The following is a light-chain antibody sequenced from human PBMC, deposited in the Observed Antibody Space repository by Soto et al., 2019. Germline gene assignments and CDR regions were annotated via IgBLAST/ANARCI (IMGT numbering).Light chain of an antibody. CDR1: SSDVGGYKY. CDR2: EVS. J-gene: IGLJ1*01. Sequence: QSVLTQPASVSGSPGQSITISCTGTSSDVGGYKYVSWYQQHPGKAPKLMIYEVSNRPSGVSNRFSGSKSGNTASLTISGLQDEDEADYYCSSYTSSSTLPDVFGTGTKLTFL. CDR3: SSYTSSSTLPDV. V-gene: IGLV2-14*01.